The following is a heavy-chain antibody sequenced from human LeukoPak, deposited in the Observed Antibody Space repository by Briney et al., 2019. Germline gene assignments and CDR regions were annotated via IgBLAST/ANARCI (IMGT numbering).Heavy chain of an antibody. J-gene: IGHJ4*02. CDR3: ARAWGSLDY. Sequence: PSETLSLTCTVSGGSISSSSYYWGWIRQPPGKGLEWIGSIYYSGSTYYNPSLKSRVTISVDTSTNQFSLKLSSVTAADTAVYYCARAWGSLDYWGQGTLVTVSS. CDR2: IYYSGST. D-gene: IGHD3-16*01. CDR1: GGSISSSSYY. V-gene: IGHV4-39*07.